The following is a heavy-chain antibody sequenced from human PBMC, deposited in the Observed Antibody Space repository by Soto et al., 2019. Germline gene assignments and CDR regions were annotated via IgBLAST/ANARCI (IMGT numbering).Heavy chain of an antibody. J-gene: IGHJ6*02. Sequence: SQTLSLTCALSGDSVSSNSAAWNWIRESPSRGLEWLGRTYYRSKWYNDYAVSVKSRITINPDTSKNQFSLQLNSVTPEDTAVYYCARGGIAAARRGMDVWGQGTTVTVSS. V-gene: IGHV6-1*01. CDR1: GDSVSSNSAA. CDR3: ARGGIAAARRGMDV. D-gene: IGHD6-13*01. CDR2: TYYRSKWYN.